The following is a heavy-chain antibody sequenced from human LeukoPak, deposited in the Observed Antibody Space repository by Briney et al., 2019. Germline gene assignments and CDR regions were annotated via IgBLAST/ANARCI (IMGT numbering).Heavy chain of an antibody. CDR1: GFTFSSYS. CDR3: ARDNYGPDY. D-gene: IGHD5-24*01. J-gene: IGHJ4*02. Sequence: GGSLRLSCAASGFTFSSYSMNWVRQAPGKGLEWVSYISSSSSTIYYADSVKGRFTISRDNAKNSLYLQMNSLRAEDTAVYYCARDNYGPDYWGQGTLVTVSS. CDR2: ISSSSSTI. V-gene: IGHV3-48*01.